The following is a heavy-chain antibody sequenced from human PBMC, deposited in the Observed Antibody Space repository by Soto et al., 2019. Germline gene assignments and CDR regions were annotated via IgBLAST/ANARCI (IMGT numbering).Heavy chain of an antibody. CDR1: GFTVSSNY. D-gene: IGHD6-19*01. Sequence: GGSLRLSCAASGFTVSSNYMSWVRQAPGKGLEWGSVIYSGGSTYYADSVKGRFTISRDNSKNTLYLQMNSLRAEDTAVYYCARSGWSNDAFDIWGQGTMVTVSS. J-gene: IGHJ3*02. CDR3: ARSGWSNDAFDI. CDR2: IYSGGST. V-gene: IGHV3-66*01.